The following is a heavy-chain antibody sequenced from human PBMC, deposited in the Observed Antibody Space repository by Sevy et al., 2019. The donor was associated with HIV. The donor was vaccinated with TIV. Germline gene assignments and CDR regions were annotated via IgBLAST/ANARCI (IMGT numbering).Heavy chain of an antibody. CDR1: GFTFSSYG. D-gene: IGHD6-6*01. V-gene: IGHV3-30*18. J-gene: IGHJ6*02. Sequence: GGSLRLSCAASGFTFSSYGMHWVRQAPGKGLEWVAVISYDGSNKYYADSVKGRFTISRDNSKNTLYLQMNSLRAEDTAVYYCAKERKMSIAAPARGMDVGGQGTTVTV. CDR3: AKERKMSIAAPARGMDV. CDR2: ISYDGSNK.